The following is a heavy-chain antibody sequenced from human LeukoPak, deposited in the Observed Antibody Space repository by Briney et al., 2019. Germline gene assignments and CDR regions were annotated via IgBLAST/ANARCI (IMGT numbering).Heavy chain of an antibody. D-gene: IGHD3-10*01. V-gene: IGHV3-23*01. J-gene: IGHJ3*02. CDR2: ISGSGGVT. Sequence: GGSLRLSCAASGFTFSSYAMSWVRQAPGKGLEWVSGISGSGGVTYYADSVKGRFTISRDNSKNTLYLQVSSLRAEDTAVYYCAKIYYGSGTYLGAFDIWGQGTMVTVSS. CDR3: AKIYYGSGTYLGAFDI. CDR1: GFTFSSYA.